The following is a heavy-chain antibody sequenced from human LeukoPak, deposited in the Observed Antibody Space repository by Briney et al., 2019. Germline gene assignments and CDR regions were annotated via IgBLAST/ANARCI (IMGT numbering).Heavy chain of an antibody. CDR1: GFTFDDYA. Sequence: GGSLRLSCAASGFTFDDYAMHWVRHAPGKGLEWVSGIGWNSGRITYADSVKGRFTISRDNSKNTLYLQMNSLRAEDTALYYCARPGAGYTYGLSVYWGQGTLVTVSS. J-gene: IGHJ4*02. D-gene: IGHD5-18*01. CDR3: ARPGAGYTYGLSVY. CDR2: IGWNSGRI. V-gene: IGHV3-9*01.